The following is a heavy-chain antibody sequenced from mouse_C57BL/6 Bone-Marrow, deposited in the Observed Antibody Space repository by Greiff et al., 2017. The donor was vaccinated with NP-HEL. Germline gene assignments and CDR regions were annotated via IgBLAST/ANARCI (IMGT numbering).Heavy chain of an antibody. CDR3: ARFAS. CDR1: RYTCTSYW. Sequence: VQLQQPGPQLVKPADSVKLSCKASRYTCTSYWMHSLKQKPGQRLKWIGNINPIHDGTHYHEKLKNKAPLTVDKSSRTSYMQLSSLTSDDSDGYYCARFASWGPETLVTVSA. V-gene: IGHV1-53*01. CDR2: INPIHDGT. J-gene: IGHJ3*01.